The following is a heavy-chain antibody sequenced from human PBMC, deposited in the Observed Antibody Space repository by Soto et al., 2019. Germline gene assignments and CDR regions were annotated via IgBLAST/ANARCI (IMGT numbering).Heavy chain of an antibody. Sequence: VQLVESGGGVVQPGRSLRLSCAASGFTFSSYGMHWVRQAPGKGLEWVAVIWYDGSNKYYADSVKGRFTISRDNSKNTLYLQMNSLRAEDTAVYYCARDMGNYYYYGMDVWGQGTTVTVSS. CDR3: ARDMGNYYYYGMDV. J-gene: IGHJ6*02. V-gene: IGHV3-33*01. CDR2: IWYDGSNK. D-gene: IGHD7-27*01. CDR1: GFTFSSYG.